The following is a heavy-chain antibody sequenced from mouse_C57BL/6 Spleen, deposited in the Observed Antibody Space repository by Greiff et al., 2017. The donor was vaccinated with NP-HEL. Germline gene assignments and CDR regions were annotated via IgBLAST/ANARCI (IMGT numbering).Heavy chain of an antibody. V-gene: IGHV7-1*01. J-gene: IGHJ4*01. CDR2: SRNKANDYTT. D-gene: IGHD1-1*01. CDR3: ARDGHYYGSSLYYAMDY. Sequence: DVKLVESGGGLVQSGRSLRLSCATSGFTFSDFYMEWVRQAPGKGLEWIAASRNKANDYTTEYSASVKGRFIVSRDTSQSILYLQMNALRAEDTAIYYCARDGHYYGSSLYYAMDYWGQGTSVTVSS. CDR1: GFTFSDFY.